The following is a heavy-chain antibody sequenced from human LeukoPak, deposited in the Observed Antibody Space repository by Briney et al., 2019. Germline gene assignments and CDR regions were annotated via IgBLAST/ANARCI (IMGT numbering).Heavy chain of an antibody. CDR3: AKVALFSGYYPPFDY. Sequence: PGGSLRLSCTASGFTFSNYGMHWVRQAPGKGLEWVAVISYDGSNEYYADSVKGRFTISRDNSKNTLFLQMNSLRPEDTAVYHCAKVALFSGYYPPFDYWGQGTLVIVSS. CDR2: ISYDGSNE. J-gene: IGHJ4*02. D-gene: IGHD3-22*01. CDR1: GFTFSNYG. V-gene: IGHV3-30*18.